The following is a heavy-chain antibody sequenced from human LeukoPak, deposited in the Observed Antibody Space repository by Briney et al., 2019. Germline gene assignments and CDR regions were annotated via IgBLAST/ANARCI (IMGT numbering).Heavy chain of an antibody. CDR3: AKDLNYDFWSGLGN. D-gene: IGHD3-3*01. J-gene: IGHJ4*02. V-gene: IGHV3-30*18. CDR2: ISYDGTNK. Sequence: GGSLRLSCAVSGFTFSSYGMHWVRQAPGKGLEWMAVISYDGTNKYYADSVKGGFTISRDNSKKTLYLQMKSLRAEDTAVYYCAKDLNYDFWSGLGNWGQGTLVTVSS. CDR1: GFTFSSYG.